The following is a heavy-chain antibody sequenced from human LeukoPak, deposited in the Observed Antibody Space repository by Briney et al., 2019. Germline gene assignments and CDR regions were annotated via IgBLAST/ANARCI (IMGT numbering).Heavy chain of an antibody. J-gene: IGHJ5*02. D-gene: IGHD6-19*01. Sequence: PGGSLRLSCAASGFTFSSYAMSWVRQAPGKGLEWVSVITGSGGSTYYADSVKGRFTISRDNSKNMLYLQMNSLRAEDTAVYFCAKGRDSGRYAWFDPWGQGTLVTVSS. CDR3: AKGRDSGRYAWFDP. V-gene: IGHV3-23*01. CDR1: GFTFSSYA. CDR2: ITGSGGST.